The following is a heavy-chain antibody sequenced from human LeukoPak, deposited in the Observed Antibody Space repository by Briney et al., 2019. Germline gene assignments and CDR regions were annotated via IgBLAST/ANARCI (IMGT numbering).Heavy chain of an antibody. V-gene: IGHV1-69*01. CDR3: ARVPSYCGGDCDNWFDP. Sequence: SVKVSCKASGGTFSSYAISWVRQAPGQGLEWMGGIIPIFGTANYAQKFQGRVTITADESTSTAYMELSSLRSEDTAVYYCARVPSYCGGDCDNWFDPWGQGTLVTVSS. CDR2: IIPIFGTA. D-gene: IGHD2-21*02. J-gene: IGHJ5*02. CDR1: GGTFSSYA.